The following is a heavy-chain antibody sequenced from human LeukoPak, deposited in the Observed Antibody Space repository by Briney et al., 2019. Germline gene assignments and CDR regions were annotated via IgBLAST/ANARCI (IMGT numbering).Heavy chain of an antibody. J-gene: IGHJ6*02. CDR2: ISYDGSNK. CDR1: GFTFSSYG. D-gene: IGHD3-10*01. Sequence: PGGFLRLSCAASGFTFSSYGMHWVRQAPGKGLEWVAVISYDGSNKYYADSVKGRFTISRDNSKNTLYLQMNSLRAEDTAVYYCAKDLGDTMVRGVLYYYYGMDVWGQGTTVTVSS. V-gene: IGHV3-30*18. CDR3: AKDLGDTMVRGVLYYYYGMDV.